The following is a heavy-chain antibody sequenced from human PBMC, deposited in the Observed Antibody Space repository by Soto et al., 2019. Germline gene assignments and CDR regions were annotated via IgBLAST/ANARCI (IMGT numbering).Heavy chain of an antibody. CDR2: IYSGGST. Sequence: GGSLRLSCAASGFTVSSNYMSWVRQAPGKGLEWVSVIYSGGSTYYADSVKGRFTISRDNSKNTLYLQMNSLRAEDTAVYYCARDLSGDFWRGYYYYGMDVWGQGTTVTVS. CDR3: ARDLSGDFWRGYYYYGMDV. D-gene: IGHD3-3*01. V-gene: IGHV3-66*01. CDR1: GFTVSSNY. J-gene: IGHJ6*02.